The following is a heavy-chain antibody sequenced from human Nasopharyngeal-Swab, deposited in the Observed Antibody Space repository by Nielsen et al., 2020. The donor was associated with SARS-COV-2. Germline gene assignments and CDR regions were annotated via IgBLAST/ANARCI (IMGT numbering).Heavy chain of an antibody. V-gene: IGHV4-4*02. CDR3: ARRGLVGVTISFDY. J-gene: IGHJ4*02. Sequence: WIRQPPGKGLEWIGEIYNTGSTNNNPSLRSRVTMSVDKSKNQFSLKLSSVTAADTAVYYCARRGLVGVTISFDYWGQGTLVTVS. D-gene: IGHD1-26*01. CDR2: IYNTGST.